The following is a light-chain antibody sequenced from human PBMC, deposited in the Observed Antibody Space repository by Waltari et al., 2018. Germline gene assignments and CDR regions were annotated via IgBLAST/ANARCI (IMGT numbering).Light chain of an antibody. CDR3: SSYTSSSTPWV. V-gene: IGLV2-14*01. CDR1: SSDVGSYNY. J-gene: IGLJ3*02. CDR2: EVS. Sequence: QSALTQPASVSGSPGQSITVSCTGTSSDVGSYNYVSWYQQHPGKAPKRMIYEVSKRPSWVSNRCSGSKAGNTASLTISGLQAEDEAEYYCSSYTSSSTPWVFGGGTKVTVL.